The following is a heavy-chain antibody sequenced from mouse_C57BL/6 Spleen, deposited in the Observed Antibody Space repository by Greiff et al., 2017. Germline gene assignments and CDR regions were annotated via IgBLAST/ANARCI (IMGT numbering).Heavy chain of an antibody. CDR2: IYPGSGST. D-gene: IGHD2-5*01. CDR1: GYTFTSYW. J-gene: IGHJ3*01. CDR3: ARRGGYSNYEAY. Sequence: VKLVESGAELVKPGASVKMSCKASGYTFTSYWITWVKQRPGQGLEWIGDIYPGSGSTNYNEKFKSKATLTVDTSSSTAYMQLSSLTSEDSAVYYCARRGGYSNYEAYWGQGTLVTVSA. V-gene: IGHV1-55*01.